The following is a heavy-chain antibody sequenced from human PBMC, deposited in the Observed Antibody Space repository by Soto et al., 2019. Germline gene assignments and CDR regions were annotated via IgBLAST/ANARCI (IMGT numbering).Heavy chain of an antibody. V-gene: IGHV4-39*01. Sequence: QLQLQESGPGLVKPSETLSLTCTVSGGSISSSSYSWGWIRQPPGKGLEWIGSIYYSGSTYYNPSLKSRVTLLVDTSNNPFSLKLRFVTAADTAFYYCARHCAAFVTVTTFSFYNYYGMEVWGQGTTVTISS. CDR1: GGSISSSSYS. CDR2: IYYSGST. J-gene: IGHJ6*02. D-gene: IGHD4-17*01. CDR3: ARHCAAFVTVTTFSFYNYYGMEV.